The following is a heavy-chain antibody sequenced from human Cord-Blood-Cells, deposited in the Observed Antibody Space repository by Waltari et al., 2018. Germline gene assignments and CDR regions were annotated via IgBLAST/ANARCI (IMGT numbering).Heavy chain of an antibody. D-gene: IGHD7-27*01. J-gene: IGHJ3*02. V-gene: IGHV1-18*01. CDR1: GYTSTSYG. Sequence: QVQLVQSGAEVKKPGASVKVSCKASGYTSTSYGISWVRQAPGQGLEWMGWISSYNGNTNYAQKLQGRVTMTTDTSTSTAYLELRSLRSNDTAVYYCAREPRKLGHGNAFDISGQGTMVTVSS. CDR2: ISSYNGNT. CDR3: AREPRKLGHGNAFDI.